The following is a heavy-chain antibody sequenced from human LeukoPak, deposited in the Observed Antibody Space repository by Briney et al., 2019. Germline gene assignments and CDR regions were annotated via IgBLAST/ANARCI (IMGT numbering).Heavy chain of an antibody. CDR3: ARSGFSTGFYLDF. CDR1: GYTFTGYF. Sequence: ASVKVSCEASGYTFTGYFIHWLRQAPGQGLEWMGGVDPPSGATNSAQEFKDRGTMTRDRSLGTAYLEVRGLRSDDTAVYYCARSGFSTGFYLDFWGQGTQVPVSS. J-gene: IGHJ4*02. V-gene: IGHV1-2*02. D-gene: IGHD6-19*01. CDR2: VDPPSGAT.